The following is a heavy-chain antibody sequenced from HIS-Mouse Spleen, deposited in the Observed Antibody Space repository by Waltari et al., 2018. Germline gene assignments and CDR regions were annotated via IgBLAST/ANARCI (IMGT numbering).Heavy chain of an antibody. Sequence: QVQLVQSGAEVKKPGASVKVSCKASGYTFTSYDINWVRQATGQGLGWMGWMNPKRGNTGSAQKFQGRVTMTRNTSISTAYMELSSLRSEDTAVYYCASSSGINCSGGSCYSDYWGQGTLVTVSS. CDR3: ASSSGINCSGGSCYSDY. V-gene: IGHV1-8*01. CDR2: MNPKRGNT. J-gene: IGHJ4*02. CDR1: GYTFTSYD. D-gene: IGHD2-15*01.